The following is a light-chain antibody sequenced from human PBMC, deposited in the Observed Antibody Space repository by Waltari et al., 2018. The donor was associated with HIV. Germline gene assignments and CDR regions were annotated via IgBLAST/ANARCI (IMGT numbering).Light chain of an antibody. CDR2: RNN. CDR3: AAWDDSLSGLV. Sequence: QSVLTQPPSASGTPGQRVTISCSGSSSNIGSNYGYWYHQLPGTAPKLLIYRNNQRPSGVPDRFSGSKSGTSASLAISGLRSEDEADYYCAAWDDSLSGLVFGGGTKVTVL. V-gene: IGLV1-47*01. CDR1: SSNIGSNY. J-gene: IGLJ3*02.